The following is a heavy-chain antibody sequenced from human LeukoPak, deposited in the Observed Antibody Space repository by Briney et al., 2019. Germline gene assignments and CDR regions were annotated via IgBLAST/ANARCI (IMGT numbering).Heavy chain of an antibody. D-gene: IGHD6-13*01. V-gene: IGHV1-2*02. J-gene: IGHJ5*02. CDR3: ARSSIAAAYVDWFDP. CDR2: INPNSGGT. Sequence: GASVKVSCKAFGYTFTGYYMHWVRQAPGQGLEWMGWINPNSGGTNYAQKFQGRVTMTRDTSISTAYMELSRLRSDDTAVYYCARSSIAAAYVDWFDPWGQGTLVTVSS. CDR1: GYTFTGYY.